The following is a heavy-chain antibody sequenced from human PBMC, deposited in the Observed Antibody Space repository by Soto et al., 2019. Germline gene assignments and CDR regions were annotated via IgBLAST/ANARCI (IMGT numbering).Heavy chain of an antibody. J-gene: IGHJ6*02. CDR2: IYYSGST. CDR3: TTVSGDIHHYYYSGMAV. D-gene: IGHD4-17*01. V-gene: IGHV4-59*12. CDR1: GGSISSYD. Sequence: SETLSLTCTVSGGSISSYDWSWIRQPPGKGLEWIGYIYYSGSTNYNPSLKSRVTMSLDKSKNQFSLKLSSVTAADTAVYFCTTVSGDIHHYYYSGMAVWGHGTMVTVS.